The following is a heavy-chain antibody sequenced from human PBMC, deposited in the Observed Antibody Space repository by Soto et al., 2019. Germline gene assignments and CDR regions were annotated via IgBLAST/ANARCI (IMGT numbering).Heavy chain of an antibody. J-gene: IGHJ5*02. V-gene: IGHV3-23*01. CDR3: RNDEMITLTRGSFKKFDP. Sequence: PGGSPRLSCATSGFSFSNYAMAWVRQAPGRGLDWVSSISASGATIDYAESVKGRFTISRDSSKNTVFLEMNSLRGEDTAVSYCRNDEMITLTRGSFKKFDPWGQGTLVTVSS. CDR1: GFSFSNYA. D-gene: IGHD3-16*01. CDR2: ISASGATI.